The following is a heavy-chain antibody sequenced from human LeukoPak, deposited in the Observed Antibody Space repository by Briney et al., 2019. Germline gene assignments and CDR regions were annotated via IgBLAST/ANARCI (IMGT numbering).Heavy chain of an antibody. V-gene: IGHV5-51*01. J-gene: IGHJ3*02. CDR2: IYPGDSDS. CDR3: ALRPSSSWSDAFDI. CDR1: GYSFSNYW. Sequence: GESLKISCEGSGYSFSNYWIGWVRQMPGKGLEWMGMIYPGDSDSRYSPSFQGQVTMSVDKSISTVYLHWSSLKASDTAMYYCALRPSSSWSDAFDIWGQGTMVTVSS. D-gene: IGHD6-13*01.